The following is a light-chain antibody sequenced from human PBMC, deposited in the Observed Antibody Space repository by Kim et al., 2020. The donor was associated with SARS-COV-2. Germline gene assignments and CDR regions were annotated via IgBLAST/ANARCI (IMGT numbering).Light chain of an antibody. Sequence: VLTQPPSVSGAPGQRVTISCTGSSSNIGAGYDVHWYQQLPGTAPKLLIYGNSNRPSGVPDRFSGSKSGTSASLAITGLQAEDEADYYCQSYDSSLRGVFGTGTKVTVL. CDR1: SSNIGAGYD. CDR2: GNS. CDR3: QSYDSSLRGV. V-gene: IGLV1-40*01. J-gene: IGLJ1*01.